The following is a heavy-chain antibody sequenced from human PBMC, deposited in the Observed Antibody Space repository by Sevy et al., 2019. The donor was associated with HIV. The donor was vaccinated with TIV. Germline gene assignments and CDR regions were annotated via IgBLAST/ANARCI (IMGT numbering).Heavy chain of an antibody. CDR3: ARDPSGSYDNDAFDI. CDR2: ISSSSSYI. D-gene: IGHD1-26*01. J-gene: IGHJ3*02. Sequence: GGSLRLSCAASGFTFSSYSMNWVRQAPGKGLEWVSSISSSSSYIYYADSVKGRFTISRDNAKNPLYLQMNSLRAEDTAVYYCARDPSGSYDNDAFDIWGQGTMVTVSS. V-gene: IGHV3-21*01. CDR1: GFTFSSYS.